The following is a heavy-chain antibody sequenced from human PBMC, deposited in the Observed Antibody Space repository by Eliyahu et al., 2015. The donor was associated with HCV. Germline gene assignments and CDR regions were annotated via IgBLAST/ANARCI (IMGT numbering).Heavy chain of an antibody. V-gene: IGHV4-39*01. J-gene: IGHJ4*02. CDR1: GGSISSSSYY. D-gene: IGHD2-15*01. CDR3: ARHEGTTLFDY. CDR2: IYYSGST. Sequence: QLQLQESGPGLVKPSETLSLTCTVSGGSISSSSYYWGWIRQPPGKGLEWIGSIYYSGSTYYNPSLKSRVTISVDTSKNQFSLKLSSVTAADTAVYYCARHEGTTLFDYWGQGTLVTVSS.